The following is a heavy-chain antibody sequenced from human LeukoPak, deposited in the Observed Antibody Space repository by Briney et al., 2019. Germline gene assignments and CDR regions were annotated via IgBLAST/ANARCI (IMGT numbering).Heavy chain of an antibody. CDR2: IYYSGNT. D-gene: IGHD3-22*01. J-gene: IGHJ4*02. CDR1: GGSINGYY. CDR3: ARHYSDSSGYYTFDY. Sequence: SETLSLTCTVSGGSINGYYWSWIRQPPGKGPEWIGFIYYSGNTNYNPSLKSRVTISVDTSKDQFSLKLSSVTAADTAVYYCARHYSDSSGYYTFDYWGQGTLVTVSS. V-gene: IGHV4-59*08.